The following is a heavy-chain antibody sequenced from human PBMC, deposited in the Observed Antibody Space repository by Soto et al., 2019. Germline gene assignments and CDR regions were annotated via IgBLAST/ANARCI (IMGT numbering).Heavy chain of an antibody. CDR3: ARDRAYCGGDCYSDY. D-gene: IGHD2-21*01. CDR1: GFIFSTYS. Sequence: EVQLVESGGRLVKPGGSLRLSCAASGFIFSTYSMNWVRQAPGKGLEWVSSISSSSTYIYYADSVKGRFTISRDNAKNSLYLQMDSLRAEDTAVYYCARDRAYCGGDCYSDYWGQGTLLTVSS. V-gene: IGHV3-21*01. CDR2: ISSSSTYI. J-gene: IGHJ4*02.